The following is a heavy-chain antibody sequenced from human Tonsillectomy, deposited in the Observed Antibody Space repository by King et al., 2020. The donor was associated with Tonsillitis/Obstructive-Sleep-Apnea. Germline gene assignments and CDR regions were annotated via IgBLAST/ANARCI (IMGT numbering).Heavy chain of an antibody. D-gene: IGHD6-25*01. V-gene: IGHV4-34*01. CDR3: ARAPDAGQESSGDRAAEAGDI. CDR2: INHGGGT. Sequence: VQLQPWGAGLLTPSETLSLPCPVSGGSFSGYYWRWIRQPPGKGLEWIGEINHGGGTNHNPSLKSRVTISVDTSKHQFSLKLYSVTAAATAVDYCARAPDAGQESSGDRAAEAGDIGGQGTRGTVS. J-gene: IGHJ3*02. CDR1: GGSFSGYY.